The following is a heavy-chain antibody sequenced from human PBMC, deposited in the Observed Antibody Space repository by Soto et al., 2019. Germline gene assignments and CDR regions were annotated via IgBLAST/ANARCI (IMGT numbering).Heavy chain of an antibody. CDR2: IIPIFGTA. J-gene: IGHJ6*02. CDR3: ARVPYSSSWYRTGYYYYGMDV. CDR1: GGTFSSYA. V-gene: IGHV1-69*06. Sequence: QVQLVQSGAEVKKPGSSVKVSCKASGGTFSSYAISWVRQAPGQGLEWMGGIIPIFGTANYAQKFQGRVTITADKSTSTAYMELSSLRSEDTAVYYCARVPYSSSWYRTGYYYYGMDVWGQGTTVTVSS. D-gene: IGHD6-13*01.